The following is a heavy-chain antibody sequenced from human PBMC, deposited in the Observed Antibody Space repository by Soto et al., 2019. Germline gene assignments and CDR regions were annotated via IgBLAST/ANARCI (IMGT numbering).Heavy chain of an antibody. CDR1: AFTFISYA. CDR3: AKSIDFWSGYPSTYYYYGMDV. J-gene: IGHJ6*02. CDR2: ISGSGGST. Sequence: WRSRRLACAPSAFTFISYAISFCRHSPFKLREWVSAISGSGGSTYYADSVKGRFTISRDNSKNTLYLQMNSLRAEDTAVYYCAKSIDFWSGYPSTYYYYGMDVWGQGTTVTVSS. D-gene: IGHD3-3*01. V-gene: IGHV3-23*01.